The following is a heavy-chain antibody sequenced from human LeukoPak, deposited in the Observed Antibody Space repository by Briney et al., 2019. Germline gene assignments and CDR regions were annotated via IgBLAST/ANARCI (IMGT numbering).Heavy chain of an antibody. V-gene: IGHV5-51*01. Sequence: GESLKISCKASGYSFTNYCIGWVRQMPGKGLEWMGIIYPDDSDTRYSPSFQGQVTISADKSITTAYLQWSSLKASDTAIYYCARHIRDDYRTLDPWGQGTLVTVSS. CDR2: IYPDDSDT. D-gene: IGHD5-24*01. J-gene: IGHJ5*02. CDR1: GYSFTNYC. CDR3: ARHIRDDYRTLDP.